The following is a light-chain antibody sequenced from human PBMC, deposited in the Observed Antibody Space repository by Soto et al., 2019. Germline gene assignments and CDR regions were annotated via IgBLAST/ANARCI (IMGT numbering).Light chain of an antibody. Sequence: DIQMTQLPSSLSAFVGASVNISCQASQGIGMFLNWFQQKPGKAPKILIYDESSLQRGVPSRFSGSGSGSDFTFTINNLQPEDIATYYCQQNDNLPRTXGQGTQLEIK. V-gene: IGKV1-33*01. J-gene: IGKJ5*01. CDR3: QQNDNLPRT. CDR1: QGIGMF. CDR2: DES.